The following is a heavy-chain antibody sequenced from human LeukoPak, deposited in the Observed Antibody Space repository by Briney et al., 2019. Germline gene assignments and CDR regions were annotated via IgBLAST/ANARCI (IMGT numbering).Heavy chain of an antibody. CDR1: GFTFSSYG. D-gene: IGHD2-21*02. CDR2: IRYDGSNK. Sequence: PGGSLRLSCAVSGFTFSSYGMHWVRQAPGKGLEWVAFIRYDGSNKYCADSVKGRFTISRDNSKNTLYLQMNSLRADDTAMYYCAKLYCGGDCYSLYYYYYMDVWSKGTTVTVSS. CDR3: AKLYCGGDCYSLYYYYYMDV. J-gene: IGHJ6*03. V-gene: IGHV3-30*02.